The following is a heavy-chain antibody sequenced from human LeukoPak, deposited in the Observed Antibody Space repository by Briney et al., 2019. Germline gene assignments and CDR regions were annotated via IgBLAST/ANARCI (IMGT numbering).Heavy chain of an antibody. CDR1: GFTFSSYA. CDR2: ISYDGSNK. V-gene: IGHV3-30-3*01. D-gene: IGHD6-6*01. CDR3: AGIPGIAARQHFDY. Sequence: PGGSLRLSCAASGFTFSSYAMHWVRQAPGKGLEWVAVISYDGSNKYYADSVKGRFTISRDNSKNTLYLQMNSLRAEDTAVYYCAGIPGIAARQHFDYWGQGTLVTVSS. J-gene: IGHJ4*02.